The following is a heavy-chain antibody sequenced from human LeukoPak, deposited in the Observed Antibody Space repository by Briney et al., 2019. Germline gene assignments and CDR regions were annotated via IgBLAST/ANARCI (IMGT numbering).Heavy chain of an antibody. CDR3: ARGREFWSGYSYY. CDR1: GFTFSSYA. V-gene: IGHV3-30-3*01. CDR2: ISYDGSNK. J-gene: IGHJ4*02. Sequence: GGSLRLSCAASGFTFSSYAMHWVRKAPGKGLEWVAVISYDGSNKYYADSVKGRFTISRDNSENTLYLQMNSRRAEETAVYYCARGREFWSGYSYYWGQGTLVTVSS. D-gene: IGHD3-3*01.